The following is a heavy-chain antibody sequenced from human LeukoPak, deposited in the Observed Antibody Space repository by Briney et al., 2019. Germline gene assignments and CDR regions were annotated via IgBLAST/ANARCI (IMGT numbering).Heavy chain of an antibody. J-gene: IGHJ4*02. CDR3: ARGVPYDSWSGPHYSDY. CDR1: GGTFSSYA. D-gene: IGHD3-3*01. Sequence: SVKVSCKASGGTFSSYAISWVRQAPGQGLEWMGGIIPIFGTANYAQKFQGRVTITADESTSTAYMELSSLRSEDTAVYYCARGVPYDSWSGPHYSDYWGQGTLVTVSS. V-gene: IGHV1-69*13. CDR2: IIPIFGTA.